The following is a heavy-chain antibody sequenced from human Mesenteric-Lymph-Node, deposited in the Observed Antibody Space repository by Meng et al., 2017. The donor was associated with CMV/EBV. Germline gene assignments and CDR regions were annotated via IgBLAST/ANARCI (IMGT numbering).Heavy chain of an antibody. Sequence: GALRLSCAASGFTFSSYSMNWVRQAPGKGLEWVSYISSSSSTIYYADSVKGRFTISRDNAKNSLYLQMNSLRAEDTAVYYCASFDFWSGYYIGYYYGMDVWGQGTTVTVSS. D-gene: IGHD3-3*01. CDR1: GFTFSSYS. CDR3: ASFDFWSGYYIGYYYGMDV. CDR2: ISSSSSTI. V-gene: IGHV3-48*04. J-gene: IGHJ6*02.